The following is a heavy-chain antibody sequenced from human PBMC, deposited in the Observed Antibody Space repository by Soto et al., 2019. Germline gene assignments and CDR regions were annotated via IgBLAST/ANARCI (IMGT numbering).Heavy chain of an antibody. D-gene: IGHD4-17*01. CDR2: IYHSGST. J-gene: IGHJ4*02. CDR1: GGSISSGGYS. CDR3: ARAYGGDFAY. V-gene: IGHV4-30-2*01. Sequence: PSETLSLTCAVSGGSISSGGYSWSWIRQPPGKGLEWIGYIYHSGSTYYNPSLKSRVTISVDRSKNQFSLKLSSVTAADTAVYYCARAYGGDFAYWGQGTLVTVSS.